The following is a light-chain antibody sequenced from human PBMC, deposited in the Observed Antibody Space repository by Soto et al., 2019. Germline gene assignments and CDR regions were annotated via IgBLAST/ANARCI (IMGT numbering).Light chain of an antibody. V-gene: IGKV3-15*01. CDR3: QQYNKWPLT. CDR1: QSVSSN. Sequence: EIVMTQSPGTLSASPGERATLSCRASQSVSSNLAWYQQKPGQAPRLLIYAVSTRATGIPGRFSGSGSGTEFTFTISSLQSEDFAVYYCQQYNKWPLTFGQGTKVEIK. CDR2: AVS. J-gene: IGKJ1*01.